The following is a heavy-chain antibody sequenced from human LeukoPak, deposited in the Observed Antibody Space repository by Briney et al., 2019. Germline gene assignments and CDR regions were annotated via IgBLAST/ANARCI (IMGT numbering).Heavy chain of an antibody. J-gene: IGHJ6*02. CDR1: GYTFTSYY. CDR3: ARPRITGTYYYYGMDV. Sequence: ASVKVSCKASGYTFTSYYMHWVRQAPGQGLEWMGIINPSGGSTSYAQKFQGRVTMTRDTSTSTVYMELSSLRSEDTAVYYCARPRITGTYYYYGMDVWGQGTTVTVSS. D-gene: IGHD1-7*01. CDR2: INPSGGST. V-gene: IGHV1-46*01.